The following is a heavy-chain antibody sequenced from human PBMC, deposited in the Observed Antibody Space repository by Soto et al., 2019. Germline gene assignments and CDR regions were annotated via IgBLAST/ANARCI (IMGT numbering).Heavy chain of an antibody. CDR2: IYNNGNT. CDR1: GGSVSSVKYF. CDR3: ARTVMPVGNLAAFDH. J-gene: IGHJ4*02. D-gene: IGHD7-27*01. Sequence: SETLSLTCNVSGGSVSSVKYFRSWIRQPPGKGLEWIAYIYNNGNTNYNPSLKSRATISVDTSKNQCSLKLTSVTAADSAVYFCARTVMPVGNLAAFDHWGQGVLVTAPQ. V-gene: IGHV4-61*01.